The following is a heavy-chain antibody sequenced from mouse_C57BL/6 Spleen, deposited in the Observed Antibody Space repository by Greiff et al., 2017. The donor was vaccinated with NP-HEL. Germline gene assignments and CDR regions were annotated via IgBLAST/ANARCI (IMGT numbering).Heavy chain of an antibody. J-gene: IGHJ4*01. CDR3: ARGAHITTVVAPSMDY. V-gene: IGHV1-82*01. Sequence: QVQLKESGPELVKPGASVKISCKASGYAFSSSWMNWVKQRPGKGLEWIGRIYPGDGDTNYNGKFKGKATLTADKSSSTAYMQLSSLTSEDSAVYFCARGAHITTVVAPSMDYWGQGTSVTVSS. CDR2: IYPGDGDT. CDR1: GYAFSSSW. D-gene: IGHD1-1*01.